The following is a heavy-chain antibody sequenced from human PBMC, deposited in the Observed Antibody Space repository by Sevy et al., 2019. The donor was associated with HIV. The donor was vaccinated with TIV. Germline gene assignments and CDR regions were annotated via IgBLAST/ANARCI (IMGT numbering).Heavy chain of an antibody. Sequence: ASVKVSCKASGYTFTSYGISWVRQAPGQGLEWMGWISAYNGNTNYAQNLQGRVTMTTDTSTSTAYMELRRLRSDDAAVYYCARVRWPPVYYCAGLDVWGQGTTVTVSS. J-gene: IGHJ6*02. CDR1: GYTFTSYG. CDR2: ISAYNGNT. CDR3: ARVRWPPVYYCAGLDV. V-gene: IGHV1-18*01.